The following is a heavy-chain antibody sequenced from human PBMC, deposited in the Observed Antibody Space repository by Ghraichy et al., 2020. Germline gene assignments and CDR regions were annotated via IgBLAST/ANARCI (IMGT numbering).Heavy chain of an antibody. CDR3: ARPRQPSYYYAMDV. D-gene: IGHD1-1*01. CDR2: IRQDGNEN. CDR1: GFSFSNYW. V-gene: IGHV3-7*01. Sequence: GSLRLSCAASGFSFSNYWMTWVRQAPGKGLEWVANIRQDGNENYYVDSVRGRFTISRDNAKNSLFLQMNSLRAEDTAVYYCARPRQPSYYYAMDVWGQGTTVTVSS. J-gene: IGHJ6*02.